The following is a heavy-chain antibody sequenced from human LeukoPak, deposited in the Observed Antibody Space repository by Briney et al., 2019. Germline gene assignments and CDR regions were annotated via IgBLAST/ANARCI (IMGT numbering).Heavy chain of an antibody. CDR3: AKDVYSSSWYVAFDM. J-gene: IGHJ3*02. Sequence: GGSLRLSCAASGFTFSTYAMSWVRQAPGKGLEWVSTISGSGGSTYYADSVKGRSTISRDNSKNTLYLQMNSLRAEDTALYYCAKDVYSSSWYVAFDMWGQGTMVTVSS. D-gene: IGHD6-13*01. V-gene: IGHV3-23*01. CDR1: GFTFSTYA. CDR2: ISGSGGST.